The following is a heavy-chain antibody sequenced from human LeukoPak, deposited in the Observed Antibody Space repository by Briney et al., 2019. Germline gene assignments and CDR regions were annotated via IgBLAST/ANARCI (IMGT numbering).Heavy chain of an antibody. Sequence: GGSLRLSCAVSGFTFSSYGMHWVRQAPGKGLEWVSAISGSGGSTYYADSVKGRFTISRDNSKNTLYLQMNSLRAEDTAVYHCAKDRGSGWYYFDYWGQGTLVTVSS. D-gene: IGHD6-19*01. CDR1: GFTFSSYG. J-gene: IGHJ4*02. CDR3: AKDRGSGWYYFDY. CDR2: ISGSGGST. V-gene: IGHV3-23*01.